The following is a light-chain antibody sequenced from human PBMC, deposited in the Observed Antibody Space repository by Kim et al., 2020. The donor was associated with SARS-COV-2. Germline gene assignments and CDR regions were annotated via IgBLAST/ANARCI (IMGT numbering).Light chain of an antibody. Sequence: SPGQSVTISCPGTSSDVGGYNYVSWYQQHPGKAPKLMIYDVSKRPSGVPDRFSGSKSGNTASLTISGVQPEDEADYYCCSYASSVVFGGGTQLTVL. J-gene: IGLJ2*01. V-gene: IGLV2-11*01. CDR2: DVS. CDR1: SSDVGGYNY. CDR3: CSYASSVV.